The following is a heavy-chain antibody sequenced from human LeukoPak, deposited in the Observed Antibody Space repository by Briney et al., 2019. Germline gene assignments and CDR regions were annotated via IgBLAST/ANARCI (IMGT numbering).Heavy chain of an antibody. V-gene: IGHV3-53*05. Sequence: TGGSLRLSCAASGFTVSSDYMSWVRQAPGKELEWVSVIYSGGSTYYADSVKGRFTISRDKSKNTVYLQMNSLRFEDTAMYYCARNWFDPWGQGTLVTVSS. CDR3: ARNWFDP. CDR2: IYSGGST. CDR1: GFTVSSDY. J-gene: IGHJ5*02.